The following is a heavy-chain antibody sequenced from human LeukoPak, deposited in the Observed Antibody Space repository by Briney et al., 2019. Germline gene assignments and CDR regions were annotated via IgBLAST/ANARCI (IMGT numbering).Heavy chain of an antibody. D-gene: IGHD2-21*02. J-gene: IGHJ4*02. CDR3: ARGSVVTANLDF. CDR1: GFTVSSNY. Sequence: GGSLRPSCAASGFTVSSNYMSWVRQAPGKGLEWVSVIYSGGSTYYADSVKGRFTISRDNAKNSLFLQMNTLRADDAAVYYCARGSVVTANLDFWGQGTLITVS. V-gene: IGHV3-53*01. CDR2: IYSGGST.